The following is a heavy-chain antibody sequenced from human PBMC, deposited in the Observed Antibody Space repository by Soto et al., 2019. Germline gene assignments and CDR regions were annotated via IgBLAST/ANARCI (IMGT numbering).Heavy chain of an antibody. D-gene: IGHD2-2*01. V-gene: IGHV4-59*08. CDR1: GGSFSGYY. CDR2: IYYSGST. J-gene: IGHJ6*02. CDR3: ARLRVGVVVPAALGYYYGMDV. Sequence: SETLSLTCAVYGGSFSGYYWSWIRQPPGKGLEWIGYIYYSGSTNYNPSLKSRVTISVDTSKNQFSLKLSSVTAADTAVYYCARLRVGVVVPAALGYYYGMDVWGQGTTVTVSS.